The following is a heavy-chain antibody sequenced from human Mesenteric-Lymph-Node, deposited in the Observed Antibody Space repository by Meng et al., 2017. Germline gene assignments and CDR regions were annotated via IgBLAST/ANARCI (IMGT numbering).Heavy chain of an antibody. CDR2: ITPDGRST. CDR1: GFTFSSYT. J-gene: IGHJ4*02. D-gene: IGHD5-24*01. V-gene: IGHV3-74*01. Sequence: GESLKISCAASGFTFSSYTMSWVRQAPGKGLVWVSRITPDGRSTSYADSVKGRFTISRDNAKNTLYLQMNSLRAEDTAVYYCVRDKDGYNYWGQGTLVTVSS. CDR3: VRDKDGYNY.